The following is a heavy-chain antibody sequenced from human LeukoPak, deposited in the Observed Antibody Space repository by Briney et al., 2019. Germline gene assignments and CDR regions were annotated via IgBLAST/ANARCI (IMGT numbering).Heavy chain of an antibody. CDR1: GGSISNYY. CDR3: VRGSGGDGSGSL. J-gene: IGHJ4*02. D-gene: IGHD3-10*01. Sequence: PSETLFLTCTVSGGSISNYYWSWIRQPPGKELEWIGYIYYSGSPDYNPSLKSRVTISVDTSKNQVSLNLSFVTAADTAMYYCVRGSGGDGSGSLWGQGTLVTVSS. V-gene: IGHV4-59*01. CDR2: IYYSGSP.